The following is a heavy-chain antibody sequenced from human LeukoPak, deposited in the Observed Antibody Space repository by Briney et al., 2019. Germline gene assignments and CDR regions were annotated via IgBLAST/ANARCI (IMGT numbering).Heavy chain of an antibody. CDR1: GGTFSSYA. V-gene: IGHV1-69*04. Sequence: ASVKVSCKASGGTFSSYAISWVRQAPGQGLEWMGRIIPILGIANYAQKFQGRVTITADKSTSTAYMELSSLRSEDTAVYYCARASSSSQENWFDPWGQGTLVTVSS. CDR2: IIPILGIA. CDR3: ARASSSSQENWFDP. D-gene: IGHD6-13*01. J-gene: IGHJ5*02.